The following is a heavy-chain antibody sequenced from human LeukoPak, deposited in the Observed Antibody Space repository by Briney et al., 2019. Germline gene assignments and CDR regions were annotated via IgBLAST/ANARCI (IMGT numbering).Heavy chain of an antibody. V-gene: IGHV4-59*12. CDR2: IYYSGST. Sequence: SETLSLTCTVSGGSISSYYWSWIRQPPGKGLEWIGYIYYSGSTNYNPSLRSRVTISVDTSKNQFSLKLSSVTAADTAVYYCARSIAAAGDFDYWGQGTLVTVSS. CDR3: ARSIAAAGDFDY. CDR1: GGSISSYY. J-gene: IGHJ4*02. D-gene: IGHD6-13*01.